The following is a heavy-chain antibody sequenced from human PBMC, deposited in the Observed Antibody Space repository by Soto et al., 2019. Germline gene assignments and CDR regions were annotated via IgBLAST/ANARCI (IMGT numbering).Heavy chain of an antibody. D-gene: IGHD1-26*01. CDR2: IIPIFGTA. V-gene: IGHV1-69*12. J-gene: IGHJ6*02. CDR1: GGTFSSYA. Sequence: QVQLVQSGAEVKKPGSSVKVSCKASGGTFSSYAISWVRQAPGQGLEWMGGIIPIFGTANSAQKFQGRVTITADESTSTAYMELSSLSSEDTAVYYCARERPTINHYYYGMDVWGQGTTVTVSS. CDR3: ARERPTINHYYYGMDV.